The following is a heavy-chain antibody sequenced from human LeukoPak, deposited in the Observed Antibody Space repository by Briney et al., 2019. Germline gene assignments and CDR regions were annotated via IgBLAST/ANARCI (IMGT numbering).Heavy chain of an antibody. V-gene: IGHV4-39*07. CDR2: IYYTGST. D-gene: IGHD5-18*01. CDR1: GGSISSSSYS. Sequence: SETLSLTCTVSGGSISSSSYSWGWIRQPPGKGLEWIGYIYYTGSTYYNPSLKSRVTISVDTSKNQFSLKLSSVTAADTAVYYCARERGYSYGHGWFDPWGQGTLVTVSS. J-gene: IGHJ5*02. CDR3: ARERGYSYGHGWFDP.